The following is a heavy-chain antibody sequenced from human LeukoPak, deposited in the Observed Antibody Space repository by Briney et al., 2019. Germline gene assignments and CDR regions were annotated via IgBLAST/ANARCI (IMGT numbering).Heavy chain of an antibody. J-gene: IGHJ4*02. CDR1: GDSISRSTYY. Sequence: SETLSLTCTVSGDSISRSTYYWAWIRQPPGKGLEWIGSVYYGRSPYFNPSLESRATISVDTSKNHFSLKLSSVTAADTAVYYCARRGRAVAGTVGSDYWGQGTLVTVSS. D-gene: IGHD6-19*01. CDR2: VYYGRSP. V-gene: IGHV4-39*02. CDR3: ARRGRAVAGTVGSDY.